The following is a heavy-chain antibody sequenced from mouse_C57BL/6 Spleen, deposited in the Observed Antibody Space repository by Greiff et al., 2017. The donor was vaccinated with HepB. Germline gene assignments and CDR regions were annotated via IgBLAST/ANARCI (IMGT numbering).Heavy chain of an antibody. D-gene: IGHD1-1*01. CDR3: AKSSRGVFGY. CDR2: IDPSDSYT. Sequence: QVQLQQPGAELVRPGTSVKLSCKASGYTFTSYWMHWVKQRPGQGLEWIGVIDPSDSYTKYNQKFKGKATLTVDTSSSTAYMQLSSLTAEDSAVYYCAKSSRGVFGYWGQGTTLTVSS. CDR1: GYTFTSYW. J-gene: IGHJ2*01. V-gene: IGHV1-59*01.